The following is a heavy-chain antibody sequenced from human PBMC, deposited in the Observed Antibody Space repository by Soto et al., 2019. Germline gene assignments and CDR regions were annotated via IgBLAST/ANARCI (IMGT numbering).Heavy chain of an antibody. Sequence: SETLSLTCTVSGGSISNYYWSWIRQPPGKGLEWIGYIHYSGSTKYNPSLKSRVTISADTSKNQFSLKLSSLTAADAAVYYCARGHYDVWSGYFATIDHWGQGTLVT. V-gene: IGHV4-59*08. CDR1: GGSISNYY. J-gene: IGHJ4*02. CDR2: IHYSGST. D-gene: IGHD3-3*01. CDR3: ARGHYDVWSGYFATIDH.